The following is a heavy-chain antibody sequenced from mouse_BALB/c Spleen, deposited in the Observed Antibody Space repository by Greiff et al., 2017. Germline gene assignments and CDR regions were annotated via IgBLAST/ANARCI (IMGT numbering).Heavy chain of an antibody. CDR2: IFPGSGNT. V-gene: IGHV1-66*01. Sequence: VQLQQSGPELVKPGASVKISCKASGYSFTSYYIHWVKQRPGQGLEWIGWIFPGSGNTKYNEKFKGKATLTADTSSSTAYMQLSSLTSEDSAVYFCAIWGNFYAMDYWGQGTSVTVSS. D-gene: IGHD2-1*01. CDR1: GYSFTSYY. J-gene: IGHJ4*01. CDR3: AIWGNFYAMDY.